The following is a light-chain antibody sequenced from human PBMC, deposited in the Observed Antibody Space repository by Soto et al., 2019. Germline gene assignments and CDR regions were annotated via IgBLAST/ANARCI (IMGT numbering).Light chain of an antibody. J-gene: IGKJ1*01. V-gene: IGKV3-20*01. CDR3: QQDASSPWT. Sequence: EIVLAQSPGTLSLSPGERATLSCRASQSVRRSFLAWYQQKPGQAPRRLIYGATNRATGIPDRFSGRRSGTDFTLTISRLEPEYFAVYYCQQDASSPWTFGQGTKVEIK. CDR1: QSVRRSF. CDR2: GAT.